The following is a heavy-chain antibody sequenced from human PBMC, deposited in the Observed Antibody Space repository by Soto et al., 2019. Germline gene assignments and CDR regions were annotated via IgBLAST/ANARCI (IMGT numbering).Heavy chain of an antibody. CDR3: AGEGRAGNWFDS. CDR1: GGPVKSDFYY. V-gene: IGHV4-61*01. Sequence: XETLSLTCTVSGGPVKSDFYYWSWIRQPPGKGLEWIGYIYNIMSTNYNPSLRSRVTMSLDTSNNQFSLKLTSVTAADTAVYYCAGEGRAGNWFDSWGQGTLVTVS. CDR2: IYNIMST. D-gene: IGHD3-10*01. J-gene: IGHJ5*01.